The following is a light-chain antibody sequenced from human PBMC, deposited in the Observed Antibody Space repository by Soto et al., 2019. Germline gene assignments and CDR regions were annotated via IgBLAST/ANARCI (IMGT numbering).Light chain of an antibody. CDR3: QQDNSYRT. J-gene: IGKJ1*01. Sequence: GDRVTITCRASQSISSWLAWYQQKPGKAPKLLIYDASSLESGVPSRFRGSGSGTEFTLTISSLQPDDFATYYCQQDNSYRTFGQGTKVEIK. CDR1: QSISSW. V-gene: IGKV1-5*01. CDR2: DAS.